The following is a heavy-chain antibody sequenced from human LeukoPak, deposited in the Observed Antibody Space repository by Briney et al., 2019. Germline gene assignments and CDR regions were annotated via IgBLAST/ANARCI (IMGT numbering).Heavy chain of an antibody. CDR2: IYHSGST. CDR1: GGSISSGGYS. J-gene: IGHJ4*02. CDR3: ARAVGGQFDY. D-gene: IGHD3-16*01. V-gene: IGHV4-30-2*01. Sequence: SETLSLTCAVSGGSISSGGYSWSWLRQPPGKGLEWIGYIYHSGSTYYNPSLKSRVTISVDRSKNQFSLKLSSVTAADTAVYYCARAVGGQFDYWGQGTLVTVSS.